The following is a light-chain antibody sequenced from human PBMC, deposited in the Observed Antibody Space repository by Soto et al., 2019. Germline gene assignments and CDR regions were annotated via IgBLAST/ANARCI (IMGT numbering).Light chain of an antibody. CDR3: SSYTSSSTLV. CDR1: SSDIGGYNS. Sequence: QSALTQPASVSGSPGQSITISCTGTSSDIGGYNSVSWYQQHPDKAPKLMIYDVSNRPSGVSYRFSGSKSGNTASLTISGLQAEDEADYYCSSYTSSSTLVFGGGTQLTVL. V-gene: IGLV2-14*03. CDR2: DVS. J-gene: IGLJ2*01.